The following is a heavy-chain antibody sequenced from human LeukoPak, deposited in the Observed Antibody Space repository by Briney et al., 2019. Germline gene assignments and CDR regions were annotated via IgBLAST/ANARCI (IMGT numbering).Heavy chain of an antibody. CDR2: FDPEDGET. CDR3: ASSLQLERLGASDI. V-gene: IGHV1-24*01. J-gene: IGHJ3*02. CDR1: GYTLTELS. D-gene: IGHD1-1*01. Sequence: ASVKVSCKVSGYTLTELSMHWVRQAPGKGLEWMGGFDPEDGETIYAQKFQGRVTMTEDTSTDTACMELSSLRSEDTAVYYCASSLQLERLGASDIWGQGTMVTVSS.